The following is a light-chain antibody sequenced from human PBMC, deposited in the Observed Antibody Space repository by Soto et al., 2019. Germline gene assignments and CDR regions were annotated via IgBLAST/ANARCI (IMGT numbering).Light chain of an antibody. CDR2: DVS. CDR3: SSYTTSNTRQIV. V-gene: IGLV2-14*03. J-gene: IGLJ1*01. CDR1: SSDVGGYNY. Sequence: ALTQPASVSGSPGQSITISCTGTSSDVGGYNYVSWYQHHPGKAPKLLIYDVSNRPSGISNRFSGSKSDNTASLTISGLQPEDEADYYCSSYTTSNTRQIVFGTGTKLTVL.